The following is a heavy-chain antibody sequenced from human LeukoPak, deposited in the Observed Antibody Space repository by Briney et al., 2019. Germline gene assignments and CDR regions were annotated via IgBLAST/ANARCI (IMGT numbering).Heavy chain of an antibody. J-gene: IGHJ4*02. D-gene: IGHD3-22*01. V-gene: IGHV1-46*01. CDR2: INPSGGST. CDR3: ARARRGNGYYI. Sequence: GASVKVSCKASGGTFSSYAISWVRQAPGQGLEWMGIINPSGGSTSYAQKFQGRVTMTRDTSTSTVYMELSSLRSEDTAVYYCARARRGNGYYIWGQGTLVTVSS. CDR1: GGTFSSYA.